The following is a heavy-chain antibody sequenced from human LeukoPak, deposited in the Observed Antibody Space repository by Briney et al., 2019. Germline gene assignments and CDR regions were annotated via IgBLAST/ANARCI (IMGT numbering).Heavy chain of an antibody. CDR1: GFTFSSYW. J-gene: IGHJ6*02. V-gene: IGHV3-74*01. CDR3: AGFWGYYYGMDV. CDR2: INSDGSST. D-gene: IGHD3-16*01. Sequence: GGPLRLSCAASGFTFSSYWMHWVRQAPGKGLVWASRINSDGSSTSYADSVKGRFTISRDNAKNTLYLQMNSLRAEDTAVYYCAGFWGYYYGMDVWGQGTTVTVSS.